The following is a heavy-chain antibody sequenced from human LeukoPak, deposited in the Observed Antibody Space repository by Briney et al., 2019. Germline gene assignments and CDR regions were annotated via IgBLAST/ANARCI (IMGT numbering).Heavy chain of an antibody. CDR3: ARVPGTDLDYYYYYMDV. CDR2: ISSSSSYI. J-gene: IGHJ6*03. CDR1: GFTFSSYS. Sequence: PGGSLRLSCAASGFTFSSYSMNWVRQAPGKGLEWVSSISSSSSYIYYADSVKGRFTISRDNAKNSLYLQMNSLRAEDTAVYYCARVPGTDLDYYYYYMDVWGKGTTVTVSS. D-gene: IGHD1-7*01. V-gene: IGHV3-21*01.